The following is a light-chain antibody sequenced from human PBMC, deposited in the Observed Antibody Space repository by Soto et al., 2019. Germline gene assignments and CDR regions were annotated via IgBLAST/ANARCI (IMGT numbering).Light chain of an antibody. Sequence: IQMTQSPTSLSASVGDRVTITCRASQDIMNFVAWYQQKPGTAPKLLIYAASTLQSGVPSRFSGSGSGTDFTLTINSLQPEDVATYSCQKYSSVPVFGPGTKVEIK. J-gene: IGKJ3*01. V-gene: IGKV1-27*01. CDR2: AAS. CDR3: QKYSSVPV. CDR1: QDIMNF.